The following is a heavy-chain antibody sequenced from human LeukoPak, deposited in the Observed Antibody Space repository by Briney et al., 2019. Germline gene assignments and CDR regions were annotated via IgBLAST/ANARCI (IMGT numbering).Heavy chain of an antibody. D-gene: IGHD2-2*01. CDR1: GYIFTNYD. J-gene: IGHJ4*02. CDR3: ARFVRHQLPTTDY. Sequence: GASVKVSYKTSGYIFTNYDINWVRQATGHGLEWMGWMNPETFGTQPAQKFQGRLIMTMDASAGTAYMELSSLTSDDTAVYYCARFVRHQLPTTDYWGQGTLVTVSS. CDR2: MNPETFGT. V-gene: IGHV1-8*01.